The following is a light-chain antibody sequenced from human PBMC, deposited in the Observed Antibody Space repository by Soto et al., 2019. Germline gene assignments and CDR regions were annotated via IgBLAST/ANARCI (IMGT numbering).Light chain of an antibody. CDR2: EVS. J-gene: IGLJ3*02. Sequence: QSALTQPASVSGSPGQSITISCTGTSSDMGSNNYDSWFQQRPGKAPTLIIYEVSNRPSGVSTHFSGSKSGNTASLTISGLLPEDEAEYYCSSYTTTTRLFGGGTKLTVL. V-gene: IGLV2-14*01. CDR3: SSYTTTTRL. CDR1: SSDMGSNNY.